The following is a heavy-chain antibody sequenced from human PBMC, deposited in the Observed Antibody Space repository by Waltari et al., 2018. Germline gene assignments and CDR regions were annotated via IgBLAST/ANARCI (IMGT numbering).Heavy chain of an antibody. CDR2: IKEDGSEK. J-gene: IGHJ3*02. Sequence: EVQLVESGGDLVQPGGSLRLSCAASGFTFSSYWMCWVRQAPGKGLEWVANIKEDGSEKYYVDSVKGRFTISRDNAKNSLYLQMNSLRAEDSAVYYCARTQWDSTSRRAFDIWGQGTVVTVSS. D-gene: IGHD1-26*01. CDR3: ARTQWDSTSRRAFDI. V-gene: IGHV3-7*01. CDR1: GFTFSSYW.